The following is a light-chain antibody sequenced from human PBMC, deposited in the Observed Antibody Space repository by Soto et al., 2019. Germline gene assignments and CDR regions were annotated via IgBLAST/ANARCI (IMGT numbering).Light chain of an antibody. CDR2: AAS. CDR1: QSISKY. Sequence: DIQMTQSPSSLSASVGDRVTITCRSSQSISKYLSWYQQKPGKDPNLLIYAASSLPSGVPSRFSRSGSATDFTLTISSLLPEDFATYFCQESPSSRTFGQGTKLEI. V-gene: IGKV1-39*01. CDR3: QESPSSRT. J-gene: IGKJ2*01.